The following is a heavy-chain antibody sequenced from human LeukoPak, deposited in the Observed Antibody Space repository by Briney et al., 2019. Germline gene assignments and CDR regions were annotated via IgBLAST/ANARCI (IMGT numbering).Heavy chain of an antibody. V-gene: IGHV3-64D*09. CDR2: FASNGDST. D-gene: IGHD1-26*01. J-gene: IGHJ3*02. Sequence: GGSLRLSCSASGFTFRTYAMHWVRQAPGKGLEYVSGFASNGDSTYYADSVKGRFTISKDNSKNTLYLQMSSLRPEDTAVYYCVKGKSAGYYGAFDIWGQGTMVAVSS. CDR3: VKGKSAGYYGAFDI. CDR1: GFTFRTYA.